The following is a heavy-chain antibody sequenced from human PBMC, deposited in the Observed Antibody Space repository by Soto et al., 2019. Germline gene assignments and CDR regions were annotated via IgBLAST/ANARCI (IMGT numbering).Heavy chain of an antibody. D-gene: IGHD6-6*01. V-gene: IGHV1-18*04. CDR2: INTYNGNT. CDR3: ARDGIKGGSSSRGNM. Sequence: QAQLVQSGAEVKKPGASVKVSCKASGYTFINYNIVWVRQAPGQGLEWMGWINTYNGNTEYAQKFKGRVTMTRDTSTRTSYMELRGLRSDDTAVYFCARDGIKGGSSSRGNMWGQGTLVTVSS. J-gene: IGHJ4*02. CDR1: GYTFINYN.